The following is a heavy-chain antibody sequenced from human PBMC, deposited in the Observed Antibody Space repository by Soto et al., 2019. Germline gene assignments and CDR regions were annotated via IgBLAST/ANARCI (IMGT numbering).Heavy chain of an antibody. J-gene: IGHJ4*02. Sequence: SETLSLTCNVSGGSITSSEYSWNWIRQAPGKGLEWIGFIYHTGTLYYNPSLKSRVTISLDRSENLFSLKLSSVTAAGTAVYFCARDHYSSSSHENFDSWGQGTLVTVSS. V-gene: IGHV4-30-2*01. CDR1: GGSITSSEYS. CDR2: IYHTGTL. CDR3: ARDHYSSSSHENFDS. D-gene: IGHD6-6*01.